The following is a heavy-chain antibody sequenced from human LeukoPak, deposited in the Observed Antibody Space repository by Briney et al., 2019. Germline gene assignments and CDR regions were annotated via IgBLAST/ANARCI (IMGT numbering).Heavy chain of an antibody. J-gene: IGHJ4*02. Sequence: SQTLSLTCAVSGYSISSGYYWGWIRPPPGKGLEWIGSIYHSGSTYYNPSLKSRVTISVDTSKNQFSLKLSSVTAADTAVYYCAREGYCSGGSCYSEIDYWGQGTLVTVSS. V-gene: IGHV4-38-2*02. CDR3: AREGYCSGGSCYSEIDY. CDR2: IYHSGST. CDR1: GYSISSGYY. D-gene: IGHD2-15*01.